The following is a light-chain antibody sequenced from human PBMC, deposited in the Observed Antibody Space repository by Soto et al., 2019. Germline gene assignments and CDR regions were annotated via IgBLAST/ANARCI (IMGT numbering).Light chain of an antibody. J-gene: IGKJ4*01. CDR2: YAS. V-gene: IGKV1-5*01. Sequence: GDRVTLTCRASQSISSWLAWYQQKPGKAPKLLIYYASSLESGVPSRFSGSGSGTEFTLTISSLQPDDFATYYCQQYNSYRLTFGGGTKVEIK. CDR1: QSISSW. CDR3: QQYNSYRLT.